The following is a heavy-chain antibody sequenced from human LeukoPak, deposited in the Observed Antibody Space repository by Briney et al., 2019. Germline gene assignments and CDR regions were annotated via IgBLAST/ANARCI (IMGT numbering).Heavy chain of an antibody. CDR2: ISGSGGST. D-gene: IGHD1-26*01. Sequence: GGSLRLSCAASGFTFSSYAMSWVRQAPGRGLEWVSVISGSGGSTYYADSVKGRFTISRDNSKNTLYLQMNSLRAEDTAVYYCAKAPEGGRTRFDYWGQGTLVTVSS. J-gene: IGHJ4*02. CDR3: AKAPEGGRTRFDY. CDR1: GFTFSSYA. V-gene: IGHV3-23*01.